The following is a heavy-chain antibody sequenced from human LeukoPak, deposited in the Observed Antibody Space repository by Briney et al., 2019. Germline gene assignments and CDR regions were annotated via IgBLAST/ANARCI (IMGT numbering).Heavy chain of an antibody. CDR1: GVSISSYY. Sequence: PSETLSLTCTASGVSISSYYWSWIRQPPGKGLEWIGYIYYSGSTNYKSSLKSRVTISVDTSKNQFSLKLSSVTAADTAVYYCARTTEGGYSYGYFYYYYMDVWGKGTTVTISS. V-gene: IGHV4-59*01. J-gene: IGHJ6*03. CDR2: IYYSGST. D-gene: IGHD5-18*01. CDR3: ARTTEGGYSYGYFYYYYMDV.